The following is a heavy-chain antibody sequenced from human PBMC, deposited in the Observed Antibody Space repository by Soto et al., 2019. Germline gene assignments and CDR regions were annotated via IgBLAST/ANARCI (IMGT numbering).Heavy chain of an antibody. Sequence: PGGSLRLSCAASGFTFDDYAMHWVRQAPGKGLEWVSGISWNSGNIGYADSVKGRFTISRDNAKNSLYLQMNSLRAEDTALYYCAKDKFLVATKYYYYYVDGRGKGTTVTVSS. D-gene: IGHD5-12*01. V-gene: IGHV3-9*01. CDR1: GFTFDDYA. CDR2: ISWNSGNI. J-gene: IGHJ6*03. CDR3: AKDKFLVATKYYYYYVDG.